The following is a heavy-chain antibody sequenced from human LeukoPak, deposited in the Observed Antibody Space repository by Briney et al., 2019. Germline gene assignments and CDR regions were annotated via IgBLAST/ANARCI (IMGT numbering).Heavy chain of an antibody. V-gene: IGHV4-34*01. CDR2: INHSGST. CDR3: ARAKGPNWFDP. CDR1: GGSFSGYY. Sequence: SETLSLTCAVYGGSFSGYYWSWIRQPPGKGLEWIGEINHSGSTNYNPSLKSRVTISIDTSKNQFSLQLSSVTAADTAVYYCARAKGPNWFDPWGQGTLVTVSS. J-gene: IGHJ5*02.